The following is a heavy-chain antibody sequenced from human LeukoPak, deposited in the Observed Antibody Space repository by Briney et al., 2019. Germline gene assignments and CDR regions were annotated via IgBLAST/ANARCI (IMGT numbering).Heavy chain of an antibody. V-gene: IGHV4-59*12. CDR1: GGSISSYY. Sequence: SETLSLTCTVSGGSISSYYWSWIRQPPGKGLEWIGYIYYSGSTNYNPSLKSRVTISVDTSKNQLSLKLSSVAAADTAVYYCARVYSSGWYNWFDPWGQGTLVTVSS. J-gene: IGHJ5*02. CDR3: ARVYSSGWYNWFDP. D-gene: IGHD6-19*01. CDR2: IYYSGST.